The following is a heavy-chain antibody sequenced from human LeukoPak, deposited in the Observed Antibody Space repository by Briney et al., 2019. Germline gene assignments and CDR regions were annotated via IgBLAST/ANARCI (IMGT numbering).Heavy chain of an antibody. Sequence: PGGSLRLSCAASGFTFSTYWMSWVRQAPGKGLEWVAIIKQDGGEEYYVDSVKGRFTISRDNAKNSLYLQMNSLRAEDTAVYYCARGGNMPDYWGQGALVTVSS. D-gene: IGHD1/OR15-1a*01. J-gene: IGHJ4*02. CDR3: ARGGNMPDY. V-gene: IGHV3-7*01. CDR2: IKQDGGEE. CDR1: GFTFSTYW.